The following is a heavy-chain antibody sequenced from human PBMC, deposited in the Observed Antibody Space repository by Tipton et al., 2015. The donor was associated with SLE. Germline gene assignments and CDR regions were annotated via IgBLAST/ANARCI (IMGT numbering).Heavy chain of an antibody. CDR1: GGSISSSSYY. CDR2: IYYSGST. V-gene: IGHV4-39*07. D-gene: IGHD6-6*01. J-gene: IGHJ4*02. CDR3: ASPSIAAPAPFDY. Sequence: TLSLTCTVPGGSISSSSYYWGWIRQPPGKGLEWIGSIYYSGSTYYNPSLKSRVTISVDTSKNQFSLKLSSVTAADTAVYYCASPSIAAPAPFDYWGQGTLVTVSS.